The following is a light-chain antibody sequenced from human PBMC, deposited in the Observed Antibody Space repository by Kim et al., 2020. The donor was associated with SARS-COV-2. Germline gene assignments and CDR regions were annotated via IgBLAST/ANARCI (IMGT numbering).Light chain of an antibody. J-gene: IGLJ1*01. CDR1: SSNIGAGYH. Sequence: GQTITISGPGSSSNIGAGYHVHWYQQLPGTAPKLLIYGISNRPSGVSDRFSGSKSGTSASLAISGLQAEDEADYYCQSYDSSRSEVFGTGTKVTVL. CDR3: QSYDSSRSEV. V-gene: IGLV1-40*01. CDR2: GIS.